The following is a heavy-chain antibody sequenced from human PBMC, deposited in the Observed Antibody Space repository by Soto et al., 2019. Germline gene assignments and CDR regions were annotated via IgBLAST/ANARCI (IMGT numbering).Heavy chain of an antibody. V-gene: IGHV1-46*03. CDR3: ARGGDVVLVTAPLEH. D-gene: IGHD2-21*02. CDR2: IKCSGGET. Sequence: QVQLVQSGAEVKKPGASVKVSCRTSGYTFTNYYMHWVRQAPGQGLEWMGIIKCSGGETTYAQKFVGSVTMTRGTSTSTVYMAVSSLRSDDTAVYYCARGGDVVLVTAPLEHWGQGTLVTVSS. J-gene: IGHJ4*02. CDR1: GYTFTNYY.